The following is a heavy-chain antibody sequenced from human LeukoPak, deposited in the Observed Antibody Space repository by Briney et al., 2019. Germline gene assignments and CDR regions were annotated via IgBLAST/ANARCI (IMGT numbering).Heavy chain of an antibody. Sequence: GGSLRLSCAASGFTFSSYSMNWVRQAPGKGLEWVSSISSISSYIYYADSVKGRFTISRDNAKNSLYLQMNSLRAEDTAVYYCARPSAAGPSSSWESGDSDYWGQGTLVTVSS. CDR1: GFTFSSYS. J-gene: IGHJ4*02. V-gene: IGHV3-21*01. D-gene: IGHD6-13*01. CDR3: ARPSAAGPSSSWESGDSDY. CDR2: ISSISSYI.